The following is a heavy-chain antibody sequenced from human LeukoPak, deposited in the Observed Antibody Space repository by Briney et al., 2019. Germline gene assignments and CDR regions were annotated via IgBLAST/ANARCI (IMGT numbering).Heavy chain of an antibody. D-gene: IGHD3-10*02. CDR1: GYSFSSYW. Sequence: GEPLKISCKGSGYSFSSYWIAWVHQMPGKGLEWMGIIYPGDSDTRYSPSFQGQVTISADKSISTAYLQWSSLKASDTAMYYCASLGSGSYYREFDPWGQGTLVTVSS. CDR3: ASLGSGSYYREFDP. CDR2: IYPGDSDT. J-gene: IGHJ5*02. V-gene: IGHV5-51*07.